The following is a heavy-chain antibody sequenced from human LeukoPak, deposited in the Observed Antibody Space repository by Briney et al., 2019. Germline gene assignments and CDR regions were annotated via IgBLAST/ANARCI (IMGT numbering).Heavy chain of an antibody. J-gene: IGHJ4*02. Sequence: GGSLRLSCAASGFTFINSAMNWVRQGPGKGLEWVSGISGSGDSTYYADSVKGRFTISRDSSNNTLFLQINSLRAADTAAYYCAKGRSADITAAINYWGQGTRVTVSS. CDR3: AKGRSADITAAINY. V-gene: IGHV3-23*01. CDR1: GFTFINSA. D-gene: IGHD6-25*01. CDR2: ISGSGDST.